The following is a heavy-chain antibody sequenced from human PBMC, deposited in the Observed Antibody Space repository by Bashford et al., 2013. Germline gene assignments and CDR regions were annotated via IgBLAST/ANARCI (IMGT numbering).Heavy chain of an antibody. CDR2: ISYDGRNG. J-gene: IGHJ1*01. CDR3: ARDNSFREMATIGVGYFQH. D-gene: IGHD5-24*01. CDR1: GFTFSNYV. Sequence: GGSLRLSCAASGFTFSNYVMYWVRQAPGKGLEWVALISYDGRNGHYADSVKGRFTISRDNSRGTLFLEMNSPRAEDTAVYYCARDNSFREMATIGVGYFQHWGQGTLVTVSS. V-gene: IGHV3-30*04.